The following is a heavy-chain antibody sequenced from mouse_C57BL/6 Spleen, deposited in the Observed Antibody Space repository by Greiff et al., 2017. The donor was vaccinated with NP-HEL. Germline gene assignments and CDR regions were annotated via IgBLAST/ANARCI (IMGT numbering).Heavy chain of an antibody. V-gene: IGHV1-54*01. CDR1: GYAFTNYL. CDR3: ARDYGSSHWYFDV. Sequence: VQLQQSGAELVRPGTSVKVSCKASGYAFTNYLIEWVKQRPGQGLEWIGVINPGSGGTNYNEKFKGKATLTADKSSSTAYMQLSSLTSEDSAVYFCARDYGSSHWYFDVWGTGTTVTVSS. CDR2: INPGSGGT. J-gene: IGHJ1*03. D-gene: IGHD1-1*01.